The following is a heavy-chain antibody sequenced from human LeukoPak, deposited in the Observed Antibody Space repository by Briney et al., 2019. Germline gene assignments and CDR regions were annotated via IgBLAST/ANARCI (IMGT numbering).Heavy chain of an antibody. CDR1: GGSIGSTNYY. CDR3: AGSLDPPTYWYFDS. CDR2: IYYSGST. Sequence: SETLSLTCTVSGGSIGSTNYYWGWIRQPPGKGLEWIANIYYSGSTYYKPSLKSRVTISVDTSKNQFSLKLSSVTAADTAVYYWAGSLDPPTYWYFDSGGQGALVIVSS. D-gene: IGHD2-21*01. J-gene: IGHJ4*02. V-gene: IGHV4-39*07.